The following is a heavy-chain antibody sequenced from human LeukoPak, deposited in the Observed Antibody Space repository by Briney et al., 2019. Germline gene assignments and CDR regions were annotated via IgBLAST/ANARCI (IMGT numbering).Heavy chain of an antibody. CDR1: GYSISSGYY. CDR2: FYYSGST. V-gene: IGHV4-38-2*01. D-gene: IGHD3-3*01. Sequence: PSETLSLTCAVSGYSISSGYYWGWIRQPPGKGLEWIGSFYYSGSTYYNPSLESRVTISVDTSKNQFSLKLSSVTAADTAVYYCARRYPIFGVARHAFDPWGPGTLVPVSS. CDR3: ARRYPIFGVARHAFDP. J-gene: IGHJ5*02.